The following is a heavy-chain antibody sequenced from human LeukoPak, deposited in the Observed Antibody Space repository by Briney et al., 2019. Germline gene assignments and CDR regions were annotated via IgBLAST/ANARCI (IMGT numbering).Heavy chain of an antibody. CDR3: ARGPVKSSSWYRYYYYMDV. CDR1: GGSISSGGYS. D-gene: IGHD6-13*01. J-gene: IGHJ6*03. CDR2: IYYSGST. V-gene: IGHV4-30-4*07. Sequence: SETLSLTCAVSGGSISSGGYSWSWIRQPPGKGLEWIGYIYYSGSTYYNPSLKSRVTISVDTSKNQFSLKLSSVTAADTAVYYCARGPVKSSSWYRYYYYMDVWGKGTTVTVSS.